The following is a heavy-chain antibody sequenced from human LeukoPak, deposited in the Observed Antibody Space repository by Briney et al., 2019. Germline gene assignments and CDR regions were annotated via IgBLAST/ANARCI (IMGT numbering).Heavy chain of an antibody. CDR1: GGTFSSYA. Sequence: ASVKVSCKASGGTFSSYAISWVRQAPGQGLEWMGRIIPILGIANYAQKFQGRVTITADKSTSTAYMELSSLRSEDTAVYYCARNYYGSGSPYYYGMDVWGQGTTVTVSS. V-gene: IGHV1-69*04. D-gene: IGHD3-10*01. CDR3: ARNYYGSGSPYYYGMDV. J-gene: IGHJ6*02. CDR2: IIPILGIA.